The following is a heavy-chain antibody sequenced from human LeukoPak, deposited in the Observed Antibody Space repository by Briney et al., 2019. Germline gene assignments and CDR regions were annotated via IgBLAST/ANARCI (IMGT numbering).Heavy chain of an antibody. Sequence: SETLSLTCTVSGGSIHSGTYNWGWIRQPPGKGLEWIGTIYYSGSTYYNPSLKSRVTISLNTSKNQFSLKLTSVTAADTAVYYCAREGRYRYGYNEYHSYMDIWGKGTMVTVSS. CDR3: AREGRYRYGYNEYHSYMDI. V-gene: IGHV4-39*07. D-gene: IGHD5-24*01. J-gene: IGHJ6*03. CDR1: GGSIHSGTYN. CDR2: IYYSGST.